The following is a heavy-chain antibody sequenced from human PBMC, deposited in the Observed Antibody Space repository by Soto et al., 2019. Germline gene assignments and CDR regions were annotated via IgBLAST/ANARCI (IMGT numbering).Heavy chain of an antibody. V-gene: IGHV3-30*18. CDR2: ISYDGSNK. CDR1: GFTFSSYG. D-gene: IGHD2-2*01. J-gene: IGHJ6*02. Sequence: GGSLRLSCAASGFTFSSYGMHWVRQAPGKGLEWVAVISYDGSNKYYADSVKGRFTISRDNSKNTLYLQMNSLRVEDTAVYYCAKVEDIVVVPGAIRYYGMDVWGQGTTVTVSS. CDR3: AKVEDIVVVPGAIRYYGMDV.